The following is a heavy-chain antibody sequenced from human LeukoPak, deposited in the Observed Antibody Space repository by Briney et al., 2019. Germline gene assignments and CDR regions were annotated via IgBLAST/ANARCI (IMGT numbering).Heavy chain of an antibody. CDR2: SSAYNGDT. CDR3: VRDIGECSSTSCYAPFIDY. Sequence: GASVKVSCKASGYTFAMFGISWVRQAPGQGFEWMGWSSAYNGDTKYSQRFQGRVTMSADTSTNTAYMDLRSLRSDDMAVYYCVRDIGECSSTSCYAPFIDYWGQGTLVTVSS. D-gene: IGHD2-2*01. CDR1: GYTFAMFG. J-gene: IGHJ4*02. V-gene: IGHV1-18*03.